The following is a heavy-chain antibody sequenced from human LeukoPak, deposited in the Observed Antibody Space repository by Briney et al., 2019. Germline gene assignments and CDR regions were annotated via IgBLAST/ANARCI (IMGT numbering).Heavy chain of an antibody. V-gene: IGHV4-39*01. D-gene: IGHD4-17*01. Sequence: PSETLSFTCTVSGGSISSSSYYWGWIRQPPGKGLEWIGSIYYSGSTYYNPSLKSRVTISVDTSKNQFSLKLSSVTAADTAVYYCARGGRATVTTWGQGTLVTVSS. CDR2: IYYSGST. J-gene: IGHJ5*02. CDR3: ARGGRATVTT. CDR1: GGSISSSSYY.